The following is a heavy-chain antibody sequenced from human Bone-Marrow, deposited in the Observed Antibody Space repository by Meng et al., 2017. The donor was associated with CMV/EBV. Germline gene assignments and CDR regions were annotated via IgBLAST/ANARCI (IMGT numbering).Heavy chain of an antibody. J-gene: IGHJ4*02. CDR2: INPNSGGT. CDR3: ARDRPIVVVPAATNGADY. V-gene: IGHV1-2*02. CDR1: GYTFTGYY. Sequence: ASVKVSCKASGYTFTGYYMHWVRQAPGQGLEWMGWINPNSGGTNYAQKFQGRVTMTRDTSISTAYMELSRLRSDDTAVYYCARDRPIVVVPAATNGADYWGQGTLVTVSS. D-gene: IGHD2-2*01.